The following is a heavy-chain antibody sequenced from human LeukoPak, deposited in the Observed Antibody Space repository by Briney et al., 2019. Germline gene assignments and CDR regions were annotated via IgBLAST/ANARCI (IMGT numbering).Heavy chain of an antibody. CDR3: ARRLRQNLFDP. CDR2: IYYSGSS. D-gene: IGHD4-17*01. V-gene: IGHV4-59*08. CDR1: GGSISSDY. Sequence: SETLSLTCTVSGGSISSDYWSWIRLPPGKGLEWIGYIYYSGSSNYNPSLKSRVTMSVDTSKNQFSLKLTSVTAADTAVYYCARRLRQNLFDPWGQGTLVTVSS. J-gene: IGHJ5*02.